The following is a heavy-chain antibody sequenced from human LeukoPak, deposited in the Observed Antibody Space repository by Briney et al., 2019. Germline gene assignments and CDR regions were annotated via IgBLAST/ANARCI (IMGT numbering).Heavy chain of an antibody. CDR3: ARDRHDFWSGYYYYYMDV. V-gene: IGHV4-61*02. Sequence: PSETLSLICTVSGGSISSGSYYWSWIRQPAGKGLEWIGRIYTSGSANYNPSLKSRVTISVDTSKNQFSLKLSSVTAADTAVYYCARDRHDFWSGYYYYYMDVWGKGTTVTVSS. D-gene: IGHD3-3*01. J-gene: IGHJ6*03. CDR2: IYTSGSA. CDR1: GGSISSGSYY.